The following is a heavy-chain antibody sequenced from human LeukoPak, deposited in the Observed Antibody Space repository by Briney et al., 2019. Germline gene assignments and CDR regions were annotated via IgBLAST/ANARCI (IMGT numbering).Heavy chain of an antibody. Sequence: GGSLRLSCAASGFTFSSYAMSWVRQAPGKGLEWVAVIWYDGSNKYYADSVKGRFTISRDNSKNTLYLQMNSLRAEDTAVYYCARDGDYYDSSGARGTPFDYWGQGTLVTVSS. CDR2: IWYDGSNK. CDR3: ARDGDYYDSSGARGTPFDY. D-gene: IGHD3-22*01. V-gene: IGHV3-33*08. CDR1: GFTFSSYA. J-gene: IGHJ4*02.